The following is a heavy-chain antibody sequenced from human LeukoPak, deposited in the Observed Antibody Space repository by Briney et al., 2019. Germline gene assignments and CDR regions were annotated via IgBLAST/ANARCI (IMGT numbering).Heavy chain of an antibody. V-gene: IGHV4-59*01. D-gene: IGHD1-1*01. CDR3: ARARYPLYWYFDL. CDR2: IYYSGST. J-gene: IGHJ2*01. Sequence: PSETLSLTCTVSGGSISSYYWSWIRQPPGKGLEWIGYIYYSGSTNYNPSLKSRVTISVDTSKNQFPLKLSSVTAADTAVYYCARARYPLYWYFDLWGRGTLVTVSS. CDR1: GGSISSYY.